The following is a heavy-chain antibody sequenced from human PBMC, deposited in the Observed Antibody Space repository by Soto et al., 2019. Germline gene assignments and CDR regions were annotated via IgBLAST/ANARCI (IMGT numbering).Heavy chain of an antibody. CDR1: GFTFSNYG. D-gene: IGHD6-19*01. V-gene: IGHV3-30*03. J-gene: IGHJ4*02. CDR3: ARRPDDYLSGWYEPLDS. CDR2: ISNDGRHE. Sequence: PGGSLRLSCASSGFTFSNYGLHWVRQAPVRGLEWVAVISNDGRHEFYADSMKGRFTISRDNSKNTLYLQMNSLRGEDTAVYYCARRPDDYLSGWYEPLDSWGQGTLVTVSS.